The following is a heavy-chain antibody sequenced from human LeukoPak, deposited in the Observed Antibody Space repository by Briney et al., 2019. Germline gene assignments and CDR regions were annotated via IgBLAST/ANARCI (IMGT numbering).Heavy chain of an antibody. Sequence: PGASVKVSCKASGGTFSSYAISWVRQAPGQGLEWMGGIIPIFGTANYAQKFQGRVTITADESTSTAYMELSSLRSEDTAAYYCARVFSSVATFYYFDYWGQGTLVTVSS. D-gene: IGHD5-12*01. CDR3: ARVFSSVATFYYFDY. CDR1: GGTFSSYA. V-gene: IGHV1-69*13. CDR2: IIPIFGTA. J-gene: IGHJ4*02.